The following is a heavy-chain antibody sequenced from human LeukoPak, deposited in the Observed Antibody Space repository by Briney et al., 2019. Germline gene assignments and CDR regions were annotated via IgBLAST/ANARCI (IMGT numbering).Heavy chain of an antibody. D-gene: IGHD2-8*01. V-gene: IGHV3-30*04. Sequence: GGSLRLSCAASGFTFSSYAMHWVRRAPGKGLEWVAVISYDGSNKYYADSVKGRFTISRDNSKNTLYLQMNSLRAEDTAVYYCARVMGPLDYWGQGTLVTVSS. CDR2: ISYDGSNK. J-gene: IGHJ4*02. CDR3: ARVMGPLDY. CDR1: GFTFSSYA.